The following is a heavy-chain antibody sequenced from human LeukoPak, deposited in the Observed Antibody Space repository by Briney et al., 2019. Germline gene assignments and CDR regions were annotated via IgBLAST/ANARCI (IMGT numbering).Heavy chain of an antibody. CDR3: ARDAITIFGVVTPPDYYYYMDV. CDR2: ISAYNGNT. CDR1: GYTFTIYG. V-gene: IGHV1-18*01. J-gene: IGHJ6*03. Sequence: ASVKVSCKASGYTFTIYGISWVRQAPGQGLEWMGWISAYNGNTNYAQKLQGRVTMTTDTSTSTAYMELRSLRSDDTAVYYCARDAITIFGVVTPPDYYYYMDVWGKGTTVTVSS. D-gene: IGHD3-3*01.